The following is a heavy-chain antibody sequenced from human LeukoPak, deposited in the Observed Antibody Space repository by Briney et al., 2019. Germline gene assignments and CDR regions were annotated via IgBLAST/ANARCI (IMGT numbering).Heavy chain of an antibody. V-gene: IGHV3-7*01. CDR2: IKQDGSEK. CDR1: GFTFTKYW. J-gene: IGHJ4*02. CDR3: ARGLDCRSTSCYLDN. D-gene: IGHD2-2*01. Sequence: PGGSLRLSCAASGFTFTKYWMTWVRQAPGKGLEWVANIKQDGSEKFYVDSVKGRFTISRDNAKNSLALQINSLGAEDTAVYYCARGLDCRSTSCYLDNWGQGTLVTVSS.